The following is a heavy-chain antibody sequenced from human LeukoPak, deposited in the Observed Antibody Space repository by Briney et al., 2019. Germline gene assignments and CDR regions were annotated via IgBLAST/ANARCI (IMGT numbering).Heavy chain of an antibody. CDR2: ISYDGSNK. CDR1: GFTFSSYA. CDR3: AKEGGSLYSSSPIDY. V-gene: IGHV3-30*04. Sequence: PGGSLRLSCAASGFTFSSYAMHWVRQAPGKGLEWVAVISYDGSNKYYADSVKGRFTISRDNSKNTLYLQMNSLRAEDTAVYYCAKEGGSLYSSSPIDYWGQGTLVTVSS. J-gene: IGHJ4*02. D-gene: IGHD6-6*01.